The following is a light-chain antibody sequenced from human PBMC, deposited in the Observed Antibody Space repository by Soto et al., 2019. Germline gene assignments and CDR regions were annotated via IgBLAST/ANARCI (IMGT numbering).Light chain of an antibody. CDR3: CSYAGSSYV. CDR2: DVS. V-gene: IGLV2-11*01. CDR1: SSDVGGYNY. J-gene: IGLJ1*01. Sequence: QSALTRPRSVSGSPGRSVTISCTGTSSDVGGYNYVSWYQQHPGKVPKLMIYDVSKRPSGVPDRFSGSKSGNTASLTISGLQAEDEADYYCCSYAGSSYVFGTGTKVTVL.